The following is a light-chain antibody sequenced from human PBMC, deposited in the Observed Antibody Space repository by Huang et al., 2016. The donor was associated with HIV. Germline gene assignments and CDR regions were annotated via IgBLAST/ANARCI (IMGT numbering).Light chain of an antibody. Sequence: VMTQSPATLSVSPGERATLTCRASQSVSSNLAWYQQKPGQAPSLLIFGASTRATGGPARFSGSGSGTEFTLTISSLQSEDFAVYYCQQYNNWLTWTFGQGTKVEIK. V-gene: IGKV3-15*01. J-gene: IGKJ1*01. CDR3: QQYNNWLTWT. CDR1: QSVSSN. CDR2: GAS.